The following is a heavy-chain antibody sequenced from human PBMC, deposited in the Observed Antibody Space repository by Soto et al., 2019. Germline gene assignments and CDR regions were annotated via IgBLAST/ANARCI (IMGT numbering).Heavy chain of an antibody. Sequence: VGSLSLSCAASGFTFSSYSMNWVRPAPGKGLEWVSSISSSSSYIYYADSVKGRFTISRDNAKNSLYLQMNSLRAEDTAVYYCARGGPYCSSTSCYVDYWGQGTLVTVSS. J-gene: IGHJ4*02. CDR3: ARGGPYCSSTSCYVDY. CDR2: ISSSSSYI. V-gene: IGHV3-21*01. CDR1: GFTFSSYS. D-gene: IGHD2-2*01.